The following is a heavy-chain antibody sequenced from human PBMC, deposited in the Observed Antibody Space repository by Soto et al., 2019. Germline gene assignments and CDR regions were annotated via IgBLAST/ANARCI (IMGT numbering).Heavy chain of an antibody. CDR2: IYPGDSDT. V-gene: IGHV5-51*07. D-gene: IGHD6-6*01. J-gene: IGHJ3*02. Sequence: GDALKISGKGSGDSFTGYWIGWVHKMPGKGLEWMGIIYPGDSDTRYSPSFQGQVTISADKSISTAYLQWSSLKASDTAMYYCARRVIAARPEADDAFDIWGQGTMVTVSS. CDR1: GDSFTGYW. CDR3: ARRVIAARPEADDAFDI.